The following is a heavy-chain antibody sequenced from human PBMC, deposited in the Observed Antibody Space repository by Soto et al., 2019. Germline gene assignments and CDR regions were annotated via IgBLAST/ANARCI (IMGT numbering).Heavy chain of an antibody. Sequence: ASVKVSCKASGYTFTGYYMHWVRQAPGQGLEWMGWINPNSGGTNYAQKFQGWVTMTRDTSISTAYMELSRLRSDDTAVYYCARGKGGYSYGDRNPGAFDIWGQGTMVTVSS. J-gene: IGHJ3*02. D-gene: IGHD5-18*01. CDR1: GYTFTGYY. V-gene: IGHV1-2*04. CDR2: INPNSGGT. CDR3: ARGKGGYSYGDRNPGAFDI.